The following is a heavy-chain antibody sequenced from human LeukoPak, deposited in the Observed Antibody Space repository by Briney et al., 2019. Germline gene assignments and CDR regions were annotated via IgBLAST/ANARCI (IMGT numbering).Heavy chain of an antibody. CDR3: AKAPFFYYDASGYNYFES. CDR2: MSGSGGMT. CDR1: GFTVSSDS. D-gene: IGHD3-22*01. J-gene: IGHJ4*02. V-gene: IGHV3-23*01. Sequence: GGSLRLSCTVSGFTVSSDSMSWVRQAPGEGLEWVSAMSGSGGMTYSADSVKGRFTISRDNSKDTLYLQMNSLRAEDTAIYYCAKAPFFYYDASGYNYFESWGQGTLVTVSS.